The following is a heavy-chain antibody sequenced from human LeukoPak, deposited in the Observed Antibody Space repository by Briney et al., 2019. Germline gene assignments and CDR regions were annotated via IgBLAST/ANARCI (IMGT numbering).Heavy chain of an antibody. J-gene: IGHJ4*02. CDR1: GNTFTGYY. CDR3: ARDRRELLRVFVY. CDR2: INPNSGGT. D-gene: IGHD1-26*01. V-gene: IGHV1-2*06. Sequence: ASVKVSCKASGNTFTGYYMHWVRQAPGQGLEWMGRINPNSGGTNYAQKFQGRVTMTRDTSISTAYMELSRLRSDDTAVYYCARDRRELLRVFVYWGQGTLVTVSS.